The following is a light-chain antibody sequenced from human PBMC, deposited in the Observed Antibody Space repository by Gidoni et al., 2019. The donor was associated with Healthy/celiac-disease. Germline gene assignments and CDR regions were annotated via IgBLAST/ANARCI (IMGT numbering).Light chain of an antibody. V-gene: IGKV4-1*01. CDR1: QSVLYSSNNKNY. CDR3: QQYYSTPFT. Sequence: IVMTQSPDSLAVSLGERATINCKSSQSVLYSSNNKNYLAWYPQKPGQPPKLLIYWASTRESGVPDRFSGSGSGTDFTLTISSLQAEDVAVYYCQQYYSTPFTFGPGTKVDIK. CDR2: WAS. J-gene: IGKJ3*01.